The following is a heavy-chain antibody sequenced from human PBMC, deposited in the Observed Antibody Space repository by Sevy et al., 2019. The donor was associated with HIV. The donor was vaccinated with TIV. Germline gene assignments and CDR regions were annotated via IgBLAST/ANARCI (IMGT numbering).Heavy chain of an antibody. CDR2: TSYDGSHK. Sequence: GGSLRLSCAASGFIFSNFAMHWVRQAPGKGLEWVSVTSYDGSHKYYADSVKGRFNVSRDNSRNILSLEMNSLRRDDTAVYYCARGENNDEFFQYWGQGTLVTVSS. CDR3: ARGENNDEFFQY. J-gene: IGHJ1*01. CDR1: GFIFSNFA. V-gene: IGHV3-30*04. D-gene: IGHD1-26*01.